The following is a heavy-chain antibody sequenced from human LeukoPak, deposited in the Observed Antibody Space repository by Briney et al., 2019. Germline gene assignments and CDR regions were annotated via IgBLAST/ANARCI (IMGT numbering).Heavy chain of an antibody. V-gene: IGHV4-59*01. CDR2: IYHSGGT. D-gene: IGHD3-10*01. CDR1: AGSLNDAS. Sequence: PSETLSLTCTVSAGSLNDASWNWIRKPPGQGLEWIGYIYHSGGTNYNPSLKSRVTISLDTSKNQFSLKLSSVTAADTAVYYCARVGTYYRSLDSWGQGTLVTVSS. CDR3: ARVGTYYRSLDS. J-gene: IGHJ4*02.